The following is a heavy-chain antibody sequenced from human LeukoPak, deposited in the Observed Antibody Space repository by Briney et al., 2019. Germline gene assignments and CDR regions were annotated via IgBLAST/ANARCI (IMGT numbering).Heavy chain of an antibody. D-gene: IGHD2-2*01. CDR1: GGTFSSYA. CDR3: ARGVVVPAAIYHYGMDV. V-gene: IGHV1-69*01. J-gene: IGHJ6*04. Sequence: SVKVSCKASGGTFSSYAISWVRQAPGQGLEWMGGIIPIFGTANYAQKFQGRVTITADESTSTAYMELSSLRSEDTAVYYCARGVVVPAAIYHYGMDVWGKGTTVTVSS. CDR2: IIPIFGTA.